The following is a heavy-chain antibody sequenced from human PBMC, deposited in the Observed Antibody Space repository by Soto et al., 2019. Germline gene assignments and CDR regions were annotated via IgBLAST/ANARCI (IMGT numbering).Heavy chain of an antibody. CDR1: GGSISDYY. D-gene: IGHD6-13*01. V-gene: IGHV4-4*07. CDR3: ARDRTAAGPSNWFDP. J-gene: IGHJ5*02. Sequence: SETLSLTCNVSGGSISDYYWSWIRQSGGKGLEWIGRIYPSGSTSYNPSLKGRVTMSLDTSKNRFSLKVASVTATDTAIYYCARDRTAAGPSNWFDPWGRGTLVTVSS. CDR2: IYPSGST.